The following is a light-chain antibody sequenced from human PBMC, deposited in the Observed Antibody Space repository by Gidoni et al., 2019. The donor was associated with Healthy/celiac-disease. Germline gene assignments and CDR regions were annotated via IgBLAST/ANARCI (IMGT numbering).Light chain of an antibody. CDR2: KAS. V-gene: IGKV1-5*03. CDR1: KSISSW. J-gene: IGKJ3*01. Sequence: DIQMTQYPSTLSASVGDRVTITCRASKSISSWLAWYQQKPGKAPKLLIYKASSLESGVPARFSRSGSGTEFTLTISSLQPDDFATYYCQQYNSYSTFGPXTKVDIK. CDR3: QQYNSYST.